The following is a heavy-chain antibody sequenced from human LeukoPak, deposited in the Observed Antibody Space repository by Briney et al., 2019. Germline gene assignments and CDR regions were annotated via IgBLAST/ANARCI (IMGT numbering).Heavy chain of an antibody. CDR2: VHLSGAS. D-gene: IGHD1-26*01. CDR3: TRESGAFSPFGF. CDR1: GGSILTTNW. V-gene: IGHV4-4*02. J-gene: IGHJ4*02. Sequence: PSGTLSLTCAVSGGSILTTNWWSWVRQPPGKGLEWIGEVHLSGASNYNPSLKSQVNMSIDKSKNQLSLELTSVTAADTAIYYCTRESGAFSPFGFWGQGTLVTVSS.